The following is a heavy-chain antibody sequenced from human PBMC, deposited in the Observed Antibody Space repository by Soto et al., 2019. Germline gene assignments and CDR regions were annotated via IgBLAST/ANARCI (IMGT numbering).Heavy chain of an antibody. V-gene: IGHV3-15*02. CDR2: IKSRALGETT. Sequence: VQLVESGGASVETGESLRLTCAASGFTFSNAWMTWVRQAPGKGLEWVGRIKSRALGETTDYAAPVKGRFTISRDDSENTLSLQLNSLKTEDTAVYYCATSAAVSGGVFDHWGKGTLVTVSS. CDR3: ATSAAVSGGVFDH. D-gene: IGHD3-16*01. J-gene: IGHJ4*02. CDR1: GFTFSNAW.